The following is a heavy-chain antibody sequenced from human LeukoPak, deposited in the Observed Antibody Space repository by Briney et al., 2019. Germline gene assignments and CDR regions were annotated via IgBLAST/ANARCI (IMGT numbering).Heavy chain of an antibody. CDR1: GFTFSSYG. Sequence: GGSLRLSCAASGFTFSSYGMSWVRQAPGKGLEWVSAISGSGGSTYYADSVKGRFTISRDNAKNSLYLQMNSLRAEDTALYYCARCGPVAARPWYYYYYMDVWGKGTTVTVSS. V-gene: IGHV3-23*01. CDR2: ISGSGGST. D-gene: IGHD6-6*01. J-gene: IGHJ6*03. CDR3: ARCGPVAARPWYYYYYMDV.